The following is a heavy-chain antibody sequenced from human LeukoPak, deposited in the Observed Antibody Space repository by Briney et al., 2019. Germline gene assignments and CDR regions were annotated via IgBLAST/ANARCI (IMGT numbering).Heavy chain of an antibody. J-gene: IGHJ4*02. CDR2: IYSGGST. Sequence: GSLRLSCAASGFTVSSNYMSWVRQAPGKGLEWVSVIYSGGSTYYSDSVKGRFTISRDDSKNTLYLQMNSLRAEDTAVYYCATSPVDIVVVPAAIRRGYFDYWGQGTLVTVSS. CDR1: GFTVSSNY. D-gene: IGHD2-2*02. V-gene: IGHV3-53*01. CDR3: ATSPVDIVVVPAAIRRGYFDY.